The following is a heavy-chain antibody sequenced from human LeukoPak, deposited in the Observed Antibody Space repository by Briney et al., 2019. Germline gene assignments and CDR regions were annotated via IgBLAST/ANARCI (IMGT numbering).Heavy chain of an antibody. V-gene: IGHV3-30*02. J-gene: IGHJ4*02. CDR3: AKDAKGARSYYYFDY. CDR2: IRYDGSNK. Sequence: GGSLRLSCAASGFTFSSYGMHWVRQAPGKGLEWVAFIRYDGSNKYYADSVKGRFTISRDNSKNTLYLQMNSLRTEDTALYYCAKDAKGARSYYYFDYWGQGTLDTVPS. CDR1: GFTFSSYG. D-gene: IGHD1-26*01.